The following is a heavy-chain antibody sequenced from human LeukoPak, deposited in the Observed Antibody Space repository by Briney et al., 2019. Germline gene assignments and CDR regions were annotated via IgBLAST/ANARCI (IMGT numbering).Heavy chain of an antibody. CDR2: INWNGGST. CDR1: GFTFDDYG. D-gene: IGHD2-2*01. V-gene: IGHV3-20*04. CDR3: SGLIVVVLAAMDGHDAFDI. Sequence: TGGSLRLSCAASGFTFDDYGMSWVRQAPGKGLEWVSGINWNGGSTGYADSVKGRFTISRDNSKNTLYLQMNSLRAEDTAVYYCSGLIVVVLAAMDGHDAFDIWGQGTMVTVSS. J-gene: IGHJ3*02.